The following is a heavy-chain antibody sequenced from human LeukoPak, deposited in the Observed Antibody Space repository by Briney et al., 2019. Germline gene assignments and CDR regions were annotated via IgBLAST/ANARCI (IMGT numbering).Heavy chain of an antibody. J-gene: IGHJ5*02. CDR2: IWYDGSNK. V-gene: IGHV3-33*01. D-gene: IGHD6-6*01. CDR1: GFTFSSYG. CDR3: ARDSEYSISLYNWFDP. Sequence: GGSLRLSCAASGFTFSSYGMHWVRQAPGKGLEWVAVIWYDGSNKYYADSVKGRFTISRDNAKNSLYLQMNSLRAEDTAVYYCARDSEYSISLYNWFDPWGQGTLVTVSS.